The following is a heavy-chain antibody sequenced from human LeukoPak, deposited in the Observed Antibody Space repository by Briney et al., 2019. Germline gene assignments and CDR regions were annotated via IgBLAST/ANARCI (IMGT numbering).Heavy chain of an antibody. Sequence: GGSLRLSCAASGFTFSSYGMHWVRQAPGKGLEWVAVISYDGSNKYYADSVKGRFTISRDNSKNTLYLQMNSLRTEDTAVYYCAKALLRVTMIVAYWGQETLVTVSS. D-gene: IGHD3-22*01. J-gene: IGHJ4*02. CDR1: GFTFSSYG. CDR2: ISYDGSNK. V-gene: IGHV3-30*18. CDR3: AKALLRVTMIVAY.